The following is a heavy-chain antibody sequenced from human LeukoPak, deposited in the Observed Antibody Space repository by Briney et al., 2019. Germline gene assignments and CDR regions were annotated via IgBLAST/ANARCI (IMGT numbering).Heavy chain of an antibody. CDR1: GFNFSDYY. J-gene: IGHJ4*02. CDR2: ISSSGFST. CDR3: ARGKRRFDY. Sequence: GGSLRLSCTASGFNFSDYYMSWIRQAPGKGLEWVSYISSSGFSTYYAGSVKGRFTISRDNARNSLYLQMNSLAPEDTALYYCARGKRRFDYWGQGTLVSVSS. V-gene: IGHV3-11*01.